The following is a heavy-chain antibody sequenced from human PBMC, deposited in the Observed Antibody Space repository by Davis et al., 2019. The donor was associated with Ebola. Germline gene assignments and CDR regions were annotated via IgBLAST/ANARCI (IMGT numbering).Heavy chain of an antibody. J-gene: IGHJ3*02. Sequence: PGGSLRLSCAASGFTFSSYGMHWVRQAPGKGLEWVAVIWYDGSNKYYADSVKGRFTISRDNSKNTLYLQMNSLRAEDTAVYYCARDPPVSMGSDAFDIWGQGTMVTVAS. D-gene: IGHD2-8*01. V-gene: IGHV3-33*01. CDR1: GFTFSSYG. CDR3: ARDPPVSMGSDAFDI. CDR2: IWYDGSNK.